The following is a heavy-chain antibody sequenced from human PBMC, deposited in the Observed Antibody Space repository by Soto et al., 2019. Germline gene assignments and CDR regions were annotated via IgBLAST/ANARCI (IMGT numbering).Heavy chain of an antibody. Sequence: GGSLRLSCAASGFTFSSYEMNWVRQAPGKGLEWVSYISSSGSTIYYADSVKGRFTISRDNAKNSLYLQMNSLRAEDTAVYYCARWDRIAAAGTLYYGMDVWGQGTTVTVSS. J-gene: IGHJ6*02. V-gene: IGHV3-48*03. CDR1: GFTFSSYE. D-gene: IGHD6-13*01. CDR3: ARWDRIAAAGTLYYGMDV. CDR2: ISSSGSTI.